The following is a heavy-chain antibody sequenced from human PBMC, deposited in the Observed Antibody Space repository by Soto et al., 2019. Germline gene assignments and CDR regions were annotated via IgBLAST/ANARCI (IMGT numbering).Heavy chain of an antibody. CDR2: ISAYNGNT. D-gene: IGHD3-9*01. CDR1: GYTITSYG. Sequence: KLSCKTSGYTITSYGISWVRQAHGQGLEWMGWISAYNGNTNYAQKLQGRVTMTTDTSTSTAYMELRSLRSDDTAVYYCARVEYYDILTGLFDYWGQGTLVTVSS. V-gene: IGHV1-18*01. J-gene: IGHJ4*02. CDR3: ARVEYYDILTGLFDY.